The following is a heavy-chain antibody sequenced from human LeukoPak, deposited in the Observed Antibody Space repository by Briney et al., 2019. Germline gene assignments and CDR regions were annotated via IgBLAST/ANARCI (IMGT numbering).Heavy chain of an antibody. V-gene: IGHV4-59*01. Sequence: SETLSLTCTVSGGSISSYYWSWIRPPPGKGLEWIGYIYYSGSTNYNPSLKSRVTISVDTSKNQFSLKLSSVTAADTAVYYCARKGSYYRFDYGGQGTLVTVSS. J-gene: IGHJ4*02. CDR3: ARKGSYYRFDY. CDR1: GGSISSYY. D-gene: IGHD1-26*01. CDR2: IYYSGST.